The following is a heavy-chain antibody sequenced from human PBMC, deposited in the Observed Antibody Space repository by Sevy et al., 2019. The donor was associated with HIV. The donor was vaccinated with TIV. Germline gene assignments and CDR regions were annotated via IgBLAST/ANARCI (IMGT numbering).Heavy chain of an antibody. D-gene: IGHD3-3*01. CDR2: IYSGGST. CDR3: ARTPQVGWSGYYGFDY. J-gene: IGHJ4*02. V-gene: IGHV3-53*01. Sequence: GGSLRLSCAASGFTVSSNYMSWVRQAPGKGLEWVSVIYSGGSTYYADSVKGRFTISRDNSKNTLYLQMNSLRAEDTAVYYCARTPQVGWSGYYGFDYWGQGTLVTVSS. CDR1: GFTVSSNY.